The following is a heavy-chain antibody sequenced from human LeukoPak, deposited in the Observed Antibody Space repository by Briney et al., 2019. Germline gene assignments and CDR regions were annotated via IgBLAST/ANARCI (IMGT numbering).Heavy chain of an antibody. CDR1: GYTFTSYG. Sequence: ASVKVSCKAPGYTFTSYGISWVRQAPGQGLEWMGWISAYNGNTNYAQKLQGRVTMTTDTSTSTAYMELRSLRSDDTAVYYCARDSSLRGVIRNDYWGQGTLVTVSS. V-gene: IGHV1-18*01. CDR2: ISAYNGNT. D-gene: IGHD3-10*01. CDR3: ARDSSLRGVIRNDY. J-gene: IGHJ4*02.